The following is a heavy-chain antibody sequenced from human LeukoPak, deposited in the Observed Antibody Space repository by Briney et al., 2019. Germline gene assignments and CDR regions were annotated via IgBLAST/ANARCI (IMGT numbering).Heavy chain of an antibody. J-gene: IGHJ3*02. V-gene: IGHV3-21*04. CDR2: ISSSSTYI. CDR3: ARDHYGDYESGAFDI. CDR1: GFTFSSYS. Sequence: GGSLRLSCAASGFTFSSYSMTWVRQTPGKGLEWVSSISSSSTYIYYADSVKGRFTISRDNAKNSLYLQMNSLRAEDTALYHCARDHYGDYESGAFDIWGQGTMVTVSS. D-gene: IGHD4-17*01.